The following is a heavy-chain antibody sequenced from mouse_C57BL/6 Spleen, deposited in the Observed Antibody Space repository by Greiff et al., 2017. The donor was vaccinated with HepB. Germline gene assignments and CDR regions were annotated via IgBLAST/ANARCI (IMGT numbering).Heavy chain of an antibody. V-gene: IGHV5-6*01. CDR1: GFTFSSYG. CDR3: ARRELGHFDY. CDR2: ISSGGSYT. D-gene: IGHD4-1*01. J-gene: IGHJ2*01. Sequence: EVQLVESGGDLVKPGGSLKLSCAASGFTFSSYGMSWVRQTPDKRLEWVATISSGGSYTYYPDSVKGRFTISRDNAKNTLYLQMSSLKSEDTAMYYCARRELGHFDYWGQGTTLTVSS.